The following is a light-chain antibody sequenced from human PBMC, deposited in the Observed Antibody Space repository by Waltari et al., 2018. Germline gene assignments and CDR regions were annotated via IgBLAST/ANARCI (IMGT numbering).Light chain of an antibody. Sequence: QSALTQPPSASGSPGQSVTIPCTGTSSDVGFYDQVSWFQQHPGRAPSLLIYEVTKRPSGVPHRFSGSKSGNTASLTVSGLQDEDEAAYYCSSDAGSNTMIFGGGTKVTVL. CDR2: EVT. CDR1: SSDVGFYDQ. V-gene: IGLV2-8*01. J-gene: IGLJ2*01. CDR3: SSDAGSNTMI.